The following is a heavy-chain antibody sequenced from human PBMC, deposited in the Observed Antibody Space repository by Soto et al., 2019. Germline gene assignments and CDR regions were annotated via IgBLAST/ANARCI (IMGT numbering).Heavy chain of an antibody. J-gene: IGHJ3*02. Sequence: HGESLKISCKGSGYSFTSYWIGWVRQMPGKGLEWMGIIYPGDSDTRYSPSFQGQVTISADKSISTAYLQWSSLKASDTAMYYCARARVVAAVPGAFDIWGQGTMVTVSS. D-gene: IGHD2-2*01. V-gene: IGHV5-51*01. CDR3: ARARVVAAVPGAFDI. CDR1: GYSFTSYW. CDR2: IYPGDSDT.